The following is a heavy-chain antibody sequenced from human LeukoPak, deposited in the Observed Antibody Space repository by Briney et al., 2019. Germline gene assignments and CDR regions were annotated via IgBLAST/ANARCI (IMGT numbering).Heavy chain of an antibody. CDR1: GFTFSSCA. V-gene: IGHV3-23*01. J-gene: IGHJ4*02. CDR3: TRLSPSSGLTDF. D-gene: IGHD2/OR15-2a*01. CDR2: ISGTGSNT. Sequence: GGSLRLSCAVSGFTFSSCAMTWVRQAPGKGLEWVSSISGTGSNTYYADSVKGRFTISRDNSENTLYLQMNSLRAEDTAVYYCTRLSPSSGLTDFWGQGTLVTVSS.